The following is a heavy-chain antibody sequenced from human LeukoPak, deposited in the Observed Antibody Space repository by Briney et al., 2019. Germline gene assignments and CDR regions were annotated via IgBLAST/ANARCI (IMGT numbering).Heavy chain of an antibody. D-gene: IGHD2-21*02. CDR3: ARATAGAPRDY. J-gene: IGHJ4*02. V-gene: IGHV3-48*03. CDR1: GFTFSSYE. CDR2: ISSSGSTI. Sequence: QPGGSLRLSCAASGFTFSSYEMNWVRLAPGKGLEWVSYISSSGSTIYYADSVKGRFTISRGNAKNSLYLQMNSLRAEDTAVYYCARATAGAPRDYWGQGTLVTVSS.